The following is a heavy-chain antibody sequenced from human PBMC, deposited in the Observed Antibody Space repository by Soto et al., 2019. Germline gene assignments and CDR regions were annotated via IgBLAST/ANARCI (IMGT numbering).Heavy chain of an antibody. Sequence: SDTLSLTYTVSGGSISSSTYHWGWFRQPSWMGVVLSWNFFYSGITYYNPALNRLVIISVDAFKNQFSLKLSSVTAADTAVYYCARRLYYDSSGFEGGGMDVWGQGTTVT. D-gene: IGHD3-22*01. CDR2: FFYSGIT. J-gene: IGHJ6*02. V-gene: IGHV4-39*01. CDR3: ARRLYYDSSGFEGGGMDV. CDR1: GGSISSSTYH.